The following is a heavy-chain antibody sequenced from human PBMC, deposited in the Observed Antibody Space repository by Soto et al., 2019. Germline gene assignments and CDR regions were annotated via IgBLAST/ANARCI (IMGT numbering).Heavy chain of an antibody. CDR2: IYYSGST. Sequence: QLQLQESGPGLVKPSETLSLTCTVSGGSISSSSYYWGWIRQPPGKGVEWIGSIYYSGSTYYNPSLKNRVTMPVDTSKNQFSQKLSSVTAADTAVYYCARRGSSSWYGYWGQVTLVTVSS. J-gene: IGHJ4*02. D-gene: IGHD6-13*01. CDR3: ARRGSSSWYGY. V-gene: IGHV4-39*01. CDR1: GGSISSSSYY.